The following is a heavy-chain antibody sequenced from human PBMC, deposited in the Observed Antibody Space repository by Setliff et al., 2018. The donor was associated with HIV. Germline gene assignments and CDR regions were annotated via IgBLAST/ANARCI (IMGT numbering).Heavy chain of an antibody. J-gene: IGHJ4*02. CDR1: GFSFSNYW. CDR3: AKVGREYSGYDFTLDY. CDR2: INSDGSTT. D-gene: IGHD5-12*01. V-gene: IGHV3-74*01. Sequence: GGSLRLSCAASGFSFSNYWMHWARQGPGKGLVWVSRINSDGSTTGYADSVAGRFTISRDSAKNTLYLQMNSLSPEDTAVYYCAKVGREYSGYDFTLDYWGQGTLVTVSS.